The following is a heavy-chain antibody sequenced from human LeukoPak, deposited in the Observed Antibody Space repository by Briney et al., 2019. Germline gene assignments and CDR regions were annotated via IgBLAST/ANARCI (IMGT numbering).Heavy chain of an antibody. V-gene: IGHV4-59*01. CDR1: GGSIRSYY. CDR3: ARTGSTVTMLYPFDL. CDR2: IYYSGST. Sequence: SETLSLTCTVSGGSIRSYYWSWIRQPPGKGLEWIGYIYYSGSTNYNPSLKSRVSISVDTSKNQFSLKLSSVTAADTAVYYCARTGSTVTMLYPFDLWGQGTLVTVSS. J-gene: IGHJ4*02. D-gene: IGHD4-17*01.